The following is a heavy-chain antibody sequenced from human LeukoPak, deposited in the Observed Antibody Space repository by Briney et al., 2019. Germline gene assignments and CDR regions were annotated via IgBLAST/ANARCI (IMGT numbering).Heavy chain of an antibody. D-gene: IGHD2/OR15-2a*01. V-gene: IGHV4-59*08. CDR2: ISYSGST. CDR3: ASAPHVNYFDF. J-gene: IGHJ4*02. Sequence: SETLFPTCTVSGGSISSYYWSWIRQPPGKGLEWIGYISYSGSTNYNPSLKSRVTISIDTSKNQFSLKLSSVTAADTAVYYCASAPHVNYFDFWGQGALVTVST. CDR1: GGSISSYY.